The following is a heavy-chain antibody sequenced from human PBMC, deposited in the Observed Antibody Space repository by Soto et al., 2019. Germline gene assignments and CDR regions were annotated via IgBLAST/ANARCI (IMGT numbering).Heavy chain of an antibody. CDR3: ARQGEHSSSYFFDS. J-gene: IGHJ4*02. Sequence: SETLSLTCTVSGDSIDTSGYCWGWIRQPPGKGLEWIGSVYYRGTTYYNPSLKSRLTISVDTSKRQFSLKLSSVTAADTAVFYSARQGEHSSSYFFDSWGQGTLVTVSS. CDR1: GDSIDTSGYC. CDR2: VYYRGTT. V-gene: IGHV4-39*01. D-gene: IGHD6-6*01.